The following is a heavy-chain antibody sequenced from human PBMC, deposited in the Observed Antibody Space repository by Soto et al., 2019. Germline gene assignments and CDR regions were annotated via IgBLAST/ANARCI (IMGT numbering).Heavy chain of an antibody. CDR3: ARDDYLRSSSGYEVWFDP. CDR2: INAGNGNT. D-gene: IGHD3-22*01. J-gene: IGHJ5*02. Sequence: QVQLVQSGAEVKKPGASVKVSCKASGYTFTSYAMHWVRQAPGQRLEWMGWINAGNGNTKYSQKFQGRVTITRDTSASTAYMELSSLRSEDTAVYYCARDDYLRSSSGYEVWFDPWGQGTLVTVSS. CDR1: GYTFTSYA. V-gene: IGHV1-3*01.